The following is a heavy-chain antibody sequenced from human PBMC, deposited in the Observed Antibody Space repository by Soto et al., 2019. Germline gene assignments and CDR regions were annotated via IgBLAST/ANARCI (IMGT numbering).Heavy chain of an antibody. CDR3: AGVLPAAIVDI. CDR1: GYSFTSYW. J-gene: IGHJ3*02. Sequence: FMRISCKGSGYSFTSYWISWVRQMPGKGLEWMGRIDPSDSYTNYSPSFQGHVTISADKSISTAYLQWSSLKASDTAMYYCAGVLPAAIVDIWGQGTMVTVSS. D-gene: IGHD2-2*01. CDR2: IDPSDSYT. V-gene: IGHV5-10-1*01.